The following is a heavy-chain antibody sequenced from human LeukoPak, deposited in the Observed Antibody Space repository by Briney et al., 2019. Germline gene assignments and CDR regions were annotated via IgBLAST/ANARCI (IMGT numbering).Heavy chain of an antibody. Sequence: ASVKVSCKASGYTITNYGISWVRQAPGQGLEWMGNINPYNGNTNYAQNLQGRVTMTTDTSTNTAYMELRSLRSDDTAVYYCARDQHDHVWGSYRPYFDYWGQGTLVTVSS. J-gene: IGHJ4*02. CDR1: GYTITNYG. CDR2: INPYNGNT. D-gene: IGHD3-16*02. V-gene: IGHV1-18*01. CDR3: ARDQHDHVWGSYRPYFDY.